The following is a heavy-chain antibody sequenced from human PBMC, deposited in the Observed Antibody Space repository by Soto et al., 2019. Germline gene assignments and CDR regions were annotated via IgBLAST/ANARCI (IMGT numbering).Heavy chain of an antibody. CDR2: IYYSGST. Sequence: SENLSLTCTLSGGSITSYYWSWIRQPPGKGLEWIGYIYYSGSTNYNPSLKSRVTISVDTSKNQFSLKLSSVTAADTAVYYCARRYGSSFDYWGQGTLVTVS. J-gene: IGHJ4*02. CDR1: GGSITSYY. CDR3: ARRYGSSFDY. V-gene: IGHV4-59*08. D-gene: IGHD5-12*01.